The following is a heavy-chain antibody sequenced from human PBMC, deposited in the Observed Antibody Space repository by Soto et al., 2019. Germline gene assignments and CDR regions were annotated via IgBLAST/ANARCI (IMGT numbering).Heavy chain of an antibody. CDR2: ISAYNGNT. D-gene: IGHD5-12*01. CDR3: ARAVARVWWFDP. CDR1: GYTFTSYG. J-gene: IGHJ5*02. V-gene: IGHV1-18*03. Sequence: ASVKVSCKASGYTFTSYGISWVRQAPGQGLEWMGWISAYNGNTNYAQKLQGRVTMTTDTSTSTAYMELRSLRSDDMAVYYCARAVARVWWFDPWGQGTLVTVSS.